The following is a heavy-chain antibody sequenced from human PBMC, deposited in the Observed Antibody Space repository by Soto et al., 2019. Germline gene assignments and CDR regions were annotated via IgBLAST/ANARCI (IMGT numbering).Heavy chain of an antibody. D-gene: IGHD1-26*01. V-gene: IGHV1-46*01. CDR1: GYTFTSYY. CDR3: ATSGRSYSGSYYKDADWDY. J-gene: IGHJ4*02. CDR2: INPSGGST. Sequence: QVQLVQSGAEVKKPGASVKVSCKASGYTFTSYYMHWVRQAPGQGLEWMGIINPSGGSTSYAQKFQGRVTMTRDTSTSTVYMELSSLRSEDTAVYYCATSGRSYSGSYYKDADWDYWGQGTLVTVSS.